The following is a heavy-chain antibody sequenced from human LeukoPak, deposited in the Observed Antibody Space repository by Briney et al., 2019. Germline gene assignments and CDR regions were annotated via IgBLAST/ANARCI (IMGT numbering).Heavy chain of an antibody. V-gene: IGHV4-30-4*01. CDR3: AREPAAMGWFDP. CDR2: IYYSGST. J-gene: IGHJ5*02. Sequence: SEILSLTCTVSGGSISSGVYYWSWIRQPPGTGLEWIGYIYYSGSTYYNPSLKSRVTISVDTSKNQFSLKLSSVTAADTAVYYCAREPAAMGWFDPWGQGTLVTVSS. CDR1: GGSISSGVYY. D-gene: IGHD2-2*01.